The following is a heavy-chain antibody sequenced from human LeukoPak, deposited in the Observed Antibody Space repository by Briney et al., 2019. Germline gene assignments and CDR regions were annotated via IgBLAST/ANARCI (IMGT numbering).Heavy chain of an antibody. V-gene: IGHV3-48*01. J-gene: IGHJ4*02. CDR1: GFTFSSYS. D-gene: IGHD3-22*01. Sequence: GGSLRLSCAASGFTFSSYSMNWVRQAPGKGLEWVSYISSSSSTIYYADSVKGRFTISRDNAKNSLYLQMNSLRAEDTAVYYYAREGYYYDSSGYHDYWGQGTLVTVSS. CDR3: AREGYYYDSSGYHDY. CDR2: ISSSSSTI.